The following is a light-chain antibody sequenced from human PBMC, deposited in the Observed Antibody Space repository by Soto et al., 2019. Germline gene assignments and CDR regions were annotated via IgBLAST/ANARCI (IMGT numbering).Light chain of an antibody. J-gene: IGLJ3*02. CDR1: SSNIGAGYD. Sequence: QYALAQPPSVSGAPGQRVTIFCTGRSSNIGAGYDVHWYQQVPGTAPRLLIYGNSNRPSGVPDRFSGSKSGTSASLAITGLQAEDEADYYCQSYDNSLKIVVGGGTKVTVL. CDR2: GNS. V-gene: IGLV1-40*01. CDR3: QSYDNSLKIV.